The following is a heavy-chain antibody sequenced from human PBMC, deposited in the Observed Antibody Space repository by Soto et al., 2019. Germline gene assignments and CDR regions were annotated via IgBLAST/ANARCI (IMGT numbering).Heavy chain of an antibody. D-gene: IGHD6-19*01. CDR2: IYSGGGT. V-gene: IGHV3-53*01. J-gene: IGHJ4*02. Sequence: GGSLRLSCAASGFSVSSNYMTWVRQAPGKGLEWVSVIYSGGGTYFADSVKGRFTLSRDNSQTTLYLQMNSLRVDDTAVYYCATGYTRNTNGWTAGHWGQGTLVTVS. CDR3: ATGYTRNTNGWTAGH. CDR1: GFSVSSNY.